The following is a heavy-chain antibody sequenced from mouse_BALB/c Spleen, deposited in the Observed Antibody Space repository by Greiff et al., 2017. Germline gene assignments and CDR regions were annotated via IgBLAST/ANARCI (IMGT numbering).Heavy chain of an antibody. V-gene: IGHV2-6-7*01. CDR2: IWGDGST. CDR3: ARVRGYYAGVDY. D-gene: IGHD2-3*01. J-gene: IGHJ4*01. CDR1: GFSLTGYG. Sequence: VQLQESGPGLVAPSQSLSITCTVSGFSLTGYGVNWVRQPPGKGLEWLGMIWGDGSTDYNSALKSRLSISKDNSKSQVFLKMSSLQTDDTARYYCARVRGYYAGVDYWGQGTSVTVSS.